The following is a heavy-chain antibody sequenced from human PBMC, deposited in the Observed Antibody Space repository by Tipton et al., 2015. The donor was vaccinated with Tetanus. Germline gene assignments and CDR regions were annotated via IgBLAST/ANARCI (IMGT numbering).Heavy chain of an antibody. Sequence: TLSLTCGVFGDYLSDYYWTWVRQPPGKGLEWIGEIHRGGSTNYNPSLKSRVSMSVDTAKNRFSLTLTSVTAADMAVYYCARVANRSRRRGFDIGGQGTMVAVSS. CDR2: IHRGGST. J-gene: IGHJ3*02. D-gene: IGHD2/OR15-2a*01. CDR3: ARVANRSRRRGFDI. V-gene: IGHV4-34*01. CDR1: GDYLSDYY.